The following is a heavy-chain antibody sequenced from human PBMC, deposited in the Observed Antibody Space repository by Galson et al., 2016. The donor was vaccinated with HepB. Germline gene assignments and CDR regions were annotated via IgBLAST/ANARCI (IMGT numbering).Heavy chain of an antibody. CDR3: AKSLELYSQLSGMDV. CDR2: ISGSGTMT. J-gene: IGHJ6*04. CDR1: GFTFSTYA. Sequence: SLRLSCAASGFTFSTYAMTWVRQAPGKGLEWVSEISGSGTMTYYADSVKGRFTVSRDNSKNTLSLQMNSLRAEDTAVYYCAKSLELYSQLSGMDVWGKGTTVTVSS. D-gene: IGHD2-2*01. V-gene: IGHV3-23*01.